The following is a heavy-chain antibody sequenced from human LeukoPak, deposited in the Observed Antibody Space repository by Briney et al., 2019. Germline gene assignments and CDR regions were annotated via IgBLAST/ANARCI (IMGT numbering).Heavy chain of an antibody. J-gene: IGHJ4*02. CDR3: AKDFASWSGYPGPFDY. V-gene: IGHV3-43*01. Sequence: PGGSLRLSCAASGFTFDDYTMHWVRQAPGKGLEWVSIISWDGGSTYYAGSVKGRFTISRDNSKNSLYLQMNSLRTEDTALYYCAKDFASWSGYPGPFDYWGQGTLVTVSS. D-gene: IGHD3-3*01. CDR2: ISWDGGST. CDR1: GFTFDDYT.